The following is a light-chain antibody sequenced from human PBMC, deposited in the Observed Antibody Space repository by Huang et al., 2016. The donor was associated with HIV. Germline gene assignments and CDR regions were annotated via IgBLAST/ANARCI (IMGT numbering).Light chain of an antibody. CDR2: RSS. J-gene: IGKJ3*01. CDR1: QSIGDY. Sequence: DIQMTQSPSSLSASVGDRVTITCRTSQSIGDYLNWYQQKPGSAPKLLIYRSSILHRGVPSRFRGTGSGTDFTLTVSGLQFEDFATYYCQQSHSSPLTFGPGTKVDI. V-gene: IGKV1-39*01. CDR3: QQSHSSPLT.